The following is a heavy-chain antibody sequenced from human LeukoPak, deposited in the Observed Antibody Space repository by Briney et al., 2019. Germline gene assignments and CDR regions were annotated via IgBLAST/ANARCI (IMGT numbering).Heavy chain of an antibody. CDR3: ASSLYGEDYYYYGMDV. CDR1: GFTFSSYA. Sequence: GGSLRLSSAASGFTFSSYAMHWVRQAPGKGLEWVAVISYDGSNKYYADSVKGRFTISRDNSKNTLYLQMNSLRAEDTAVYYCASSLYGEDYYYYGMDVWGKGTTVTVSS. D-gene: IGHD4-17*01. V-gene: IGHV3-30*04. CDR2: ISYDGSNK. J-gene: IGHJ6*04.